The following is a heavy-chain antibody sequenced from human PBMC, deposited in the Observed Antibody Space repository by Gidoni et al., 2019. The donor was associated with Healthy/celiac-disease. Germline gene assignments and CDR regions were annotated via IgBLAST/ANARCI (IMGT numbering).Heavy chain of an antibody. V-gene: IGHV4-31*03. CDR3: ARELRELQGHFDY. J-gene: IGHJ4*02. Sequence: QVQLQESGPGLVKPSQTLSLTCTFPGCSISSGGSYWRWIRQHPGKGLEWIGYIYYSGSTYYNPSLKSRVTISVDTSKNQFSLKLSSVTAADTAVYYCARELRELQGHFDYWGQGTLVTVSS. CDR1: GCSISSGGSY. CDR2: IYYSGST. D-gene: IGHD3-10*01.